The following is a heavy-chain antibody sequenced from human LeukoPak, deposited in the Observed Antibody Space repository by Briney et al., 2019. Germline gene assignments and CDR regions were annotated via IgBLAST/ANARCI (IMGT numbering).Heavy chain of an antibody. CDR2: ISGSGGNT. J-gene: IGHJ3*02. CDR1: GFTFSNYA. V-gene: IGHV3-23*01. Sequence: GGSLRLSCSASGFTFSNYAMSWVRQAPGKGLEWVSVISGSGGNTYYIDSVKGRFTISRDNSKNTLFLQMNSLRPEDTAVYYCAKPKAAAGLVDAFDIWGQGTMVTVSS. CDR3: AKPKAAAGLVDAFDI. D-gene: IGHD6-13*01.